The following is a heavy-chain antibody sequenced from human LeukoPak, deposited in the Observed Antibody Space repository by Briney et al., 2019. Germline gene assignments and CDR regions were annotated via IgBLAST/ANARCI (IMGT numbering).Heavy chain of an antibody. CDR2: ISGSGGST. CDR3: AKPPIFGVVIIVDY. V-gene: IGHV3-23*01. D-gene: IGHD3-3*01. CDR1: GFTFSSYA. J-gene: IGHJ4*02. Sequence: GGSLRLSCAASGFTFSSYAMSWVRQAPGKGLEWVSAISGSGGSTYYADSVKGRFTISRDNSKNTLYLQMNSLRAEDTAVYYCAKPPIFGVVIIVDYWGQGTLVTVSS.